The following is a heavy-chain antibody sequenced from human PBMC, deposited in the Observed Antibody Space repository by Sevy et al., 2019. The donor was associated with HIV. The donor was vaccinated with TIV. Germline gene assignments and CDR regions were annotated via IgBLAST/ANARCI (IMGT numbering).Heavy chain of an antibody. V-gene: IGHV3-33*01. CDR1: GFTFSSYG. CDR2: IWYDGSNK. J-gene: IGHJ3*02. D-gene: IGHD3-16*02. Sequence: GGSLRLSCAASGFTFSSYGMHWVRQAPGKGLEWVAVIWYDGSNKYYADSVKGRFTISRDNSKNTLYLQMNSLRAEDTAVYYCARDHRIMITFGGVIVHVAFDIWGQGTMVTVSS. CDR3: ARDHRIMITFGGVIVHVAFDI.